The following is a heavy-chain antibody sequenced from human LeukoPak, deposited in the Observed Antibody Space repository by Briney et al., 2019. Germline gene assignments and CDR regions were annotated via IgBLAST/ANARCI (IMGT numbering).Heavy chain of an antibody. CDR1: GGTFSSYA. V-gene: IGHV1-69*05. Sequence: SVKVSCKASGGTFSSYAISWVRQATGQGLEWMGRIIPIFGTANYAQKFQGRVTITTDESTSTAYMELSSLRSEDTAVYYCARDPDRGVIPGWGQGTLVTVSS. CDR3: ARDPDRGVIPG. D-gene: IGHD3-10*01. J-gene: IGHJ4*02. CDR2: IIPIFGTA.